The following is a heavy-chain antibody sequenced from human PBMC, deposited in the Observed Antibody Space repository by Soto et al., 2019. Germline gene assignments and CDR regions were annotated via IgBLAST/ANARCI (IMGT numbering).Heavy chain of an antibody. CDR3: ARCKQKVMHCAMDV. J-gene: IGHJ6*02. CDR2: INYDGSNK. V-gene: IGHV3-33*01. D-gene: IGHD2-21*01. CDR1: GFIFSSYG. Sequence: QVHLVESGGGAVQPGRSLRVSCAASGFIFSSYGMHWVRQAPGKGLEWVAFINYDGSNKFYGDSVKGRFTVSRDNSKNTLYLQLNRLRGEDMAIYYCARCKQKVMHCAMDVWGQGATVTV.